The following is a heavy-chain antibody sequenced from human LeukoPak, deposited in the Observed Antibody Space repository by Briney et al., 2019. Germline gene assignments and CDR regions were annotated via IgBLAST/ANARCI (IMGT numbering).Heavy chain of an antibody. Sequence: SVKVSCKASGGTFSSYAISWVRQAPGQGLEWMGGIIPIFGTANYAQKFQGRVTMTRDTSTSTVYMELSSLRSEDTAVYYCAKSYSSGWSDYWGQGTLVTVSS. CDR3: AKSYSSGWSDY. CDR1: GGTFSSYA. CDR2: IIPIFGTA. V-gene: IGHV1-69*05. D-gene: IGHD6-19*01. J-gene: IGHJ4*02.